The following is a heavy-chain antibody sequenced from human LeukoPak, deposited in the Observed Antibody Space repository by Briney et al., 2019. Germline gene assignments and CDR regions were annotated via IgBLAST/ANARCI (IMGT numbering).Heavy chain of an antibody. V-gene: IGHV4-31*03. D-gene: IGHD6-6*01. CDR3: ARGHSSSSAFDY. CDR1: GGSISSGGYY. Sequence: SETLSLTCTVSGGSISSGGYYWSWIRQHPGKGLEWIGYIYYSGSTNYNPSLKSRVTISVDTSKNQFSLKLSSVTAADTAVYYCARGHSSSSAFDYWGQGTLVTVSS. CDR2: IYYSGST. J-gene: IGHJ4*02.